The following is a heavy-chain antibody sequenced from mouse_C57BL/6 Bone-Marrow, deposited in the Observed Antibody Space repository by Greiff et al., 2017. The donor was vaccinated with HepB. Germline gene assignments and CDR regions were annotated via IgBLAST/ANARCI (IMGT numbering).Heavy chain of an antibody. Sequence: EVQLQQSGAELVRPGASVKLSCTASGFNIKDDYMHWVKQRPEQGLEWIGWIDPENGDTEYASKFQGKATITADPSSNTAYLQLSSLTSEDTAVYYCTTDYDGYFLYYYAMDYWGQGTSVTVSS. J-gene: IGHJ4*01. CDR2: IDPENGDT. V-gene: IGHV14-4*01. CDR1: GFNIKDDY. CDR3: TTDYDGYFLYYYAMDY. D-gene: IGHD2-3*01.